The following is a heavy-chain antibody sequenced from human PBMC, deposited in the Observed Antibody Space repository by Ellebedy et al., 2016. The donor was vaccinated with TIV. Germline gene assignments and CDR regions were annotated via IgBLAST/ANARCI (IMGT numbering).Heavy chain of an antibody. Sequence: ASVKVSXKASGYTFTSYYMHWVRQAPGQGLEWMGIINPSGGSTSYAQKFQGRVTMTRDTSTSTVYMELSSLRSEDTAVYYCARTSKEDIVVVPAAHYGMDVWGQGTTVTVSS. CDR1: GYTFTSYY. CDR3: ARTSKEDIVVVPAAHYGMDV. J-gene: IGHJ6*02. D-gene: IGHD2-2*01. CDR2: INPSGGST. V-gene: IGHV1-46*01.